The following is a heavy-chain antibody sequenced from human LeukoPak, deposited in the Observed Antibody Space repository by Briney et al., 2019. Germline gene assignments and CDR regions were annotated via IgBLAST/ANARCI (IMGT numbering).Heavy chain of an antibody. CDR1: GDSISSYY. CDR2: IYTSGST. J-gene: IGHJ4*02. CDR3: ARDDYDSSGYYFDY. V-gene: IGHV4-4*07. Sequence: PSVPLSLPCTVSGDSISSYYGSWTPQPAGRGLEWIGRIYTSGSTNYNPSLKSRVTMSVDTSKNQFSLKLSSVTAADTAVYYGARDDYDSSGYYFDYWGQGTLVTVSS. D-gene: IGHD3-22*01.